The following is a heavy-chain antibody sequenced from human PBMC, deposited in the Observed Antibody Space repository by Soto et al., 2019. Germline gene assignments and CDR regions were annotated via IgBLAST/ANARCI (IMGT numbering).Heavy chain of an antibody. CDR1: GYTFSHYG. CDR3: ARGGQACGNSGCGYIYDGMDV. D-gene: IGHD1-26*01. J-gene: IGHJ6*02. V-gene: IGHV1-18*01. CDR2: ISAYNGNR. Sequence: ASVKVSCKASGYTFSHYGIGWVRQAPGQGLEWMGWISAYNGNRHFAEGLRGRITMTTNATTSTADMELRSLSSDDTAVYYCARGGQACGNSGCGYIYDGMDVWGQGTTVTVSS.